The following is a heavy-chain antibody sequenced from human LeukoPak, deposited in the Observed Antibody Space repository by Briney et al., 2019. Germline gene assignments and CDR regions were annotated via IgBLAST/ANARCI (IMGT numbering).Heavy chain of an antibody. CDR1: GFTFSSYG. CDR2: IRYDGSNK. V-gene: IGHV3-30*02. Sequence: GGSLRLSCAASGFTFSSYGMHWVRQAPGKGLEWVAFIRYDGSNKYYADSVKGRFTISRDNSKNTLYLQMTSLRAEDTAVYYCAKDRLPYCSSTSCYWRYAFDIWGQGTMVTVSS. CDR3: AKDRLPYCSSTSCYWRYAFDI. J-gene: IGHJ3*02. D-gene: IGHD2-2*01.